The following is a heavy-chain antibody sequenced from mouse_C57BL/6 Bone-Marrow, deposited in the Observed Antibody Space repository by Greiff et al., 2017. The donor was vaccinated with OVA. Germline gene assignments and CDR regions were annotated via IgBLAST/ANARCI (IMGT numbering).Heavy chain of an antibody. D-gene: IGHD1-1*01. V-gene: IGHV1-53*01. CDR2: INPSNGGT. CDR1: GYTFTSYW. J-gene: IGHJ2*01. CDR3: ARYHGSSLYYFDY. Sequence: QVQLQQPGTDLVKPGASVKLSCKASGYTFTSYWMHWVKQRPGQGLEWIGNINPSNGGTNYNEKFKSKATLTVDKSSSTAYMQLSSLTSEDSAVYYCARYHGSSLYYFDYWGQGTTLTVSS.